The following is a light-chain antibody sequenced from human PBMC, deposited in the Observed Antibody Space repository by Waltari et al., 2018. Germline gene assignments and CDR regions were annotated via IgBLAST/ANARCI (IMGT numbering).Light chain of an antibody. J-gene: IGLJ1*01. CDR3: SAYTRSDTYV. V-gene: IGLV2-14*03. CDR1: SSDVGGYKS. CDR2: GVT. Sequence: QSALTQAASVSGSPGQSITISCTGTSSDVGGYKSFSWYQQHPGKAPKVLIYGVTNRPSGVYNRSAGSKSGNTASLTSSGLQAEDEADYYCSAYTRSDTYVFGTGTKVTVL.